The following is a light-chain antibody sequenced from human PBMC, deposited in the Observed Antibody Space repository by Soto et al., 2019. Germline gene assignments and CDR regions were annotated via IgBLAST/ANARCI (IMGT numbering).Light chain of an antibody. J-gene: IGLJ1*01. Sequence: QSVLTQPASVSGSPGQSVAISCTGTSSDVGAYNYISWYQQHPGKAPKLLLSEVSNRPSGVSDRFSGSKSGNTASLTISGLQAEDVADYYCSSLSTSFTYVFVTVSMVTV. CDR2: EVS. CDR1: SSDVGAYNY. CDR3: SSLSTSFTYV. V-gene: IGLV2-14*01.